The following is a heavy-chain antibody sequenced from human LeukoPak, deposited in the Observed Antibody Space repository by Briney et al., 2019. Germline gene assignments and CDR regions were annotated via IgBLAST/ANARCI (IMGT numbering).Heavy chain of an antibody. CDR1: GGSFSGYY. V-gene: IGHV4-34*01. D-gene: IGHD2-15*01. Sequence: KPSETLSLTCAVYGGSFSGYYWSWIRQPPGKGLEWIGEINHSGSTNYNPSLKSRVTISVDTSKNQFSLKLSSVTAADTAVYYCATDQRDKYCSGGSCYRDAFDIWGQGTMVTVSS. CDR2: INHSGST. CDR3: ATDQRDKYCSGGSCYRDAFDI. J-gene: IGHJ3*02.